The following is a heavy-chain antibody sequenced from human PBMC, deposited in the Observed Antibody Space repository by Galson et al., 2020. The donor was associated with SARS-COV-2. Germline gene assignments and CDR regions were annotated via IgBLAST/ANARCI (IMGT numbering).Heavy chain of an antibody. CDR3: IRSYCTSASCYGWFDP. CDR2: INSDGSKT. CDR1: GFSISAYW. Sequence: SCEASGFSISAYWMHWVRQAPGKGLVWVSRINSDGSKTSYADSVRGRLTVSRDNAKNTVYLQMNSLSVEDTALYYCIRSYCTSASCYGWFDPWGQGTLVTVSS. V-gene: IGHV3-74*03. D-gene: IGHD2-2*01. J-gene: IGHJ5*02.